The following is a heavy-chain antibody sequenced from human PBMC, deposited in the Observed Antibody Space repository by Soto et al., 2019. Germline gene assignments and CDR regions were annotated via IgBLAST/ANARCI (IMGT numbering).Heavy chain of an antibody. CDR2: INSDNGDT. CDR3: ARGIATGQLDP. CDR1: GYTFTRYT. D-gene: IGHD2-15*01. V-gene: IGHV1-3*01. J-gene: IGHJ5*02. Sequence: GASVKVSCKXSGYTFTRYTMNWVRQAPGQRLEWMGWINSDNGDTKSSQKFQDRVIITRDTSASTAYMDLSSLRSEDTAVYYCARGIATGQLDPWGQGTLVTVSS.